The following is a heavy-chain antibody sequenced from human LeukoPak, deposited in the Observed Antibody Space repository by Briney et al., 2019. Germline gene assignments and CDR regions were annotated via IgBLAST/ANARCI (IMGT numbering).Heavy chain of an antibody. J-gene: IGHJ4*02. Sequence: GGSLRLSCGASGFTFSTYWMSWVRQAPGKGLEWVANINQDGSDKYYVDSVKGRLTISRDNAKNSLYLQMNSLRVEDTAVYYCAREVYCSGCLGDYWGQGTLVTVSS. CDR3: AREVYCSGCLGDY. CDR1: GFTFSTYW. CDR2: INQDGSDK. D-gene: IGHD6-19*01. V-gene: IGHV3-7*01.